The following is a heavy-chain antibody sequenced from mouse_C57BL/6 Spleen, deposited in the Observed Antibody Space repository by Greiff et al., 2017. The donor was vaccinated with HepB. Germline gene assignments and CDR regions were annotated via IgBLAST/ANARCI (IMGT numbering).Heavy chain of an antibody. CDR3: ARGNYYGSSFDV. D-gene: IGHD1-1*01. CDR2: IDPSDSET. J-gene: IGHJ1*03. Sequence: QVQLQQPGAELVRPGSSVKLSCKASGYTFTSYWMHWVKQRPIQGLEWIGNIDPSDSETHYNQKFKDKATLTVDKSSSTAYMQLSSLTSEDSAVYYCARGNYYGSSFDVWGTGTTVTVSS. V-gene: IGHV1-52*01. CDR1: GYTFTSYW.